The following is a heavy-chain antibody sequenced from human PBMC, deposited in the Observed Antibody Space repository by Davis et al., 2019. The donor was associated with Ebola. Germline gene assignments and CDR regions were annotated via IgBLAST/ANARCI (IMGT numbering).Heavy chain of an antibody. CDR2: IYYSGST. D-gene: IGHD2-2*01. CDR1: GGSISSYY. V-gene: IGHV4-59*12. J-gene: IGHJ6*02. Sequence: GSLRLSCTVSGGSISSYYWSWIRQPPGKGLEWIGYIYYSGSTYYNPSLKSRVTISVDTSKNQFSLKLSSVTAADTAVYYCARDSGGYCSSTSCYYYYGMDVWGQGTTVTVSS. CDR3: ARDSGGYCSSTSCYYYYGMDV.